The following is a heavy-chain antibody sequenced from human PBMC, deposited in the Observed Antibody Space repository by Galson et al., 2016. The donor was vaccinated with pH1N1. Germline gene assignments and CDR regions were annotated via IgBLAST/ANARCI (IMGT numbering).Heavy chain of an antibody. CDR1: GFTFDDYD. J-gene: IGHJ4*02. Sequence: SLRLSCTASGFTFDDYDMYWVRQAPGKGLEWVSGISWNSGSIGYADSVKGRFTISRDNAKNSLYLQMNSLRAEDTALYYCAKVSGYSYGPFDYWGQGTLVTFSS. CDR3: AKVSGYSYGPFDY. V-gene: IGHV3-9*01. D-gene: IGHD5-18*01. CDR2: ISWNSGSI.